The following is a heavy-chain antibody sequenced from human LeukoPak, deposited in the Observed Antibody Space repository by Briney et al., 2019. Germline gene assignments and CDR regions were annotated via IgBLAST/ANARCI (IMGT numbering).Heavy chain of an antibody. CDR1: GFTFSNYG. CDR3: AKSYCSGGSCYSDY. J-gene: IGHJ4*02. D-gene: IGHD2-15*01. Sequence: GGSLRLSCAASGFTFSNYGMHWVRQAPGKGLEWVALIRYDGSNKYYADSVKGQFTISRDNSKNTLYLQMNSLRAEDTAVYYCAKSYCSGGSCYSDYWGQGTLVTVSS. V-gene: IGHV3-30*02. CDR2: IRYDGSNK.